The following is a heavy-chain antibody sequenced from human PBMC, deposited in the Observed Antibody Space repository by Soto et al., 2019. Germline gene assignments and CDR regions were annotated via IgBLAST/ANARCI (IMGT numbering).Heavy chain of an antibody. CDR2: ISYDGSNK. J-gene: IGHJ5*02. V-gene: IGHV3-30*18. Sequence: GGSLRLSCAASGFTFNAYGMHWVRQAPGKGLEWVAAISYDGSNKYHADSAKGRFTISRDNSMNTLYLQMNSLRPEDTAVYYCAKDREVETTHPAGWFDPWGQGTLVTVSS. D-gene: IGHD2-15*01. CDR3: AKDREVETTHPAGWFDP. CDR1: GFTFNAYG.